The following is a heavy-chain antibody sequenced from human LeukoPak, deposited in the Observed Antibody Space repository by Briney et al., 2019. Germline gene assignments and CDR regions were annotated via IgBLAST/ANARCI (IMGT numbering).Heavy chain of an antibody. CDR1: GFTFGDYA. D-gene: IGHD3-22*01. J-gene: IGHJ4*02. CDR3: STTYYYDSSEGY. V-gene: IGHV3-15*01. Sequence: GRSLRLSCTASGFTFGDYAMSWIRQAPGKGLEWVGRIKSKTDGGTTDYAAPVKGRFTISRDDSKNTLYLQMNSLKTEDTAVYYCSTTYYYDSSEGYWGQGTLVTVSS. CDR2: IKSKTDGGTT.